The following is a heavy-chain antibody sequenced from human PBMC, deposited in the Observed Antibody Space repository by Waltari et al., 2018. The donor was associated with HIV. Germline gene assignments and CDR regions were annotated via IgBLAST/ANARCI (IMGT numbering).Heavy chain of an antibody. CDR3: ASIAYCGGDCYPRGMDV. J-gene: IGHJ6*02. CDR1: GFTVSSNY. Sequence: LRLSCAASGFTVSSNYMSWVRQAPGKGLEWVSVIYSGGSTYYADSVKGRFTISRYNSKNTLYLQMNSLRAEDTAVYYCASIAYCGGDCYPRGMDVWGQGTTVTVSS. D-gene: IGHD2-21*02. CDR2: IYSGGST. V-gene: IGHV3-66*01.